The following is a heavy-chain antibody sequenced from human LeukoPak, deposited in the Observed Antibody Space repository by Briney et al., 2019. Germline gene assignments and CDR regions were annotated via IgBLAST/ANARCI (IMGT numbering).Heavy chain of an antibody. V-gene: IGHV4-4*07. CDR1: GGSISSYY. D-gene: IGHD3-3*01. CDR3: ARDGYYDYWSGYYSFDY. CDR2: IYTSGST. Sequence: PSETLSLTCIVSGGSISSYYWSWIRQPAGKGLEWIGRIYTSGSTNYNPSLKSRVTMSVDTSKNQFSLKLSSVTAADTAVYYCARDGYYDYWSGYYSFDYWGQGTLVTVSS. J-gene: IGHJ4*02.